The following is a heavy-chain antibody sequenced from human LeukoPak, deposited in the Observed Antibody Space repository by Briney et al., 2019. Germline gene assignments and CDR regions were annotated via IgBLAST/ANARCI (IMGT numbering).Heavy chain of an antibody. J-gene: IGHJ6*02. D-gene: IGHD5-18*01. V-gene: IGHV3-13*01. CDR3: TLSYGRGFNYYYGMDV. Sequence: GRSLRLSCAASGFTFSSYDMHWVRQAAGKGLEWDSAIDTAGNTYYPGSVKGRFTISRENAKNSLYLQMNSLRAGDTAVYYCTLSYGRGFNYYYGMDVWGQGTTVTVSS. CDR2: IDTAGNT. CDR1: GFTFSSYD.